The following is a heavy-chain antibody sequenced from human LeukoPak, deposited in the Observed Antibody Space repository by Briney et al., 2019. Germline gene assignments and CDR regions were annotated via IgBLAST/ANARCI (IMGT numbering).Heavy chain of an antibody. D-gene: IGHD3-22*01. CDR3: ARQDWDYDSSGTFDY. CDR2: IYYSGST. Sequence: PSETLSLTCTVSGGSTSSSSYYWGWIRQPPGKWLGWIGSIYYSGSTYYNPSLKSRVTISVDTSKNQFSLKLSSVTAADTAVYYCARQDWDYDSSGTFDYWGQGTLVTVSS. V-gene: IGHV4-39*01. J-gene: IGHJ4*02. CDR1: GGSTSSSSYY.